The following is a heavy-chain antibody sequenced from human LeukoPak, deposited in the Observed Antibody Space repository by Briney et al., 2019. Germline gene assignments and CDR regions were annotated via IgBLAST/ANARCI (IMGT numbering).Heavy chain of an antibody. CDR2: INHSGST. D-gene: IGHD3-3*01. J-gene: IGHJ6*02. CDR3: ARGYIRRNYDFWSGYLNPYYYYGMDV. CDR1: GGSFSSYY. Sequence: SETLSLTCAVYGGSFSSYYWSWIRQPPGKGLEWIGEINHSGSTNYNPSLKSRVTISVDTSKNQSSLKLSSVTAADTAVYYCARGYIRRNYDFWSGYLNPYYYYGMDVWGQGTTVTVSS. V-gene: IGHV4-34*01.